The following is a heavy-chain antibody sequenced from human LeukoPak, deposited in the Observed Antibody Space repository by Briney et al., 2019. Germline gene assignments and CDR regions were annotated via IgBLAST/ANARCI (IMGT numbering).Heavy chain of an antibody. V-gene: IGHV1-2*02. CDR1: GYTFTGYY. CDR2: INPNSGGT. D-gene: IGHD3-22*01. CDR3: ARYYYDSSGSFDY. J-gene: IGHJ4*02. Sequence: GASVKVSCKASGYTFTGYYMHWVGQAPGQGLEWMGWINPNSGGTNYAQKFQGRVTMTRDTSISTAYMELSRLRSDDTAVYYCARYYYDSSGSFDYWGQGTLVTVSS.